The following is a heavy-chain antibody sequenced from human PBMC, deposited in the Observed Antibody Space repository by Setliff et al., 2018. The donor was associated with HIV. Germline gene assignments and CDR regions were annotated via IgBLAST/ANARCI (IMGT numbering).Heavy chain of an antibody. J-gene: IGHJ6*02. CDR3: ARPSSPGHYYDYAMDV. Sequence: GESLKISCKGSGYTFAFHSSAWVRQMPGKGLEWMGIIYPGDSDTRYSPSFQGQVIISADKSISTAYLQWSSLKASDTAMYYCARPSSPGHYYDYAMDVWGQGTTVTVSS. CDR1: GYTFAFHS. V-gene: IGHV5-51*01. CDR2: IYPGDSDT. D-gene: IGHD1-1*01.